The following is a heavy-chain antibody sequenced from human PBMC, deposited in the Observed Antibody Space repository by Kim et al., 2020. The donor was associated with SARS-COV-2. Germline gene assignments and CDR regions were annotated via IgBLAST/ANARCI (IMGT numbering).Heavy chain of an antibody. V-gene: IGHV3-15*01. D-gene: IGHD2-15*01. Sequence: GGSLRLSCAASGFTFSNAWMSWVRQAPGKGLEWVGRIKSKTDGGTTDYAAPVKGRSTISRDDSKNTLYLQMNSLKTEDTAVYYCTASLGYCSGGSCYSGAFDSWGQGTMVTVSS. CDR3: TASLGYCSGGSCYSGAFDS. CDR1: GFTFSNAW. CDR2: IKSKTDGGTT. J-gene: IGHJ3*02.